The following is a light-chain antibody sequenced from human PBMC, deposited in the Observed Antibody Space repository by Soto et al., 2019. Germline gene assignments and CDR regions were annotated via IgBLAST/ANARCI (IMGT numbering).Light chain of an antibody. Sequence: IVVTQSPATLSVTPGERVTLSCRASQSVSSNLAWYQQKPGQAPRLLIYGTSTRATGIPARFSGSGSGTEFTLIISSLQSEDFAVNSCQQYDNWPFGQGTKVDI. CDR2: GTS. V-gene: IGKV3D-15*01. CDR3: QQYDNWP. CDR1: QSVSSN. J-gene: IGKJ1*01.